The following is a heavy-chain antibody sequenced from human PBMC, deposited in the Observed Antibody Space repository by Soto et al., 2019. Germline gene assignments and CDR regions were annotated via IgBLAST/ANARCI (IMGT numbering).Heavy chain of an antibody. D-gene: IGHD2-21*01. CDR3: ARDPCGRAENWFDP. J-gene: IGHJ5*02. V-gene: IGHV4-4*07. Sequence: SETLSLTCTVSGGSISSYYWSWIRQPAGKGLEWIGRIYTSGSTNYNPSLKSRVTMSVDTSKNQFSLKLSSVTAADTAVYYCARDPCGRAENWFDPWGQGTLVTVSS. CDR1: GGSISSYY. CDR2: IYTSGST.